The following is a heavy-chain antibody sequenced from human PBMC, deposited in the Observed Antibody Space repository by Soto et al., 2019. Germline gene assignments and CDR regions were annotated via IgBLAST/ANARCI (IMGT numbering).Heavy chain of an antibody. V-gene: IGHV3-30*18. CDR3: AKDLGDSSADDGADY. CDR1: GFTFSTYD. J-gene: IGHJ4*02. CDR2: ISSDGSNE. Sequence: QVQLVESGGGVVQPGRSLRLSWAASGFTFSTYDMHWVRQAPGKGLEWVAVISSDGSNEYYADSVKGRFTISRDNSKNTLYVQMNSLRAEDTAVYYCAKDLGDSSADDGADYWGQGTLVTVSS. D-gene: IGHD6-25*01.